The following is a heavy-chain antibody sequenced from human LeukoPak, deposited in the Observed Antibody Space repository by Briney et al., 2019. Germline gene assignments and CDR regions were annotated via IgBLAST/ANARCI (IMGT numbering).Heavy chain of an antibody. CDR2: IYSGGST. V-gene: IGHV3-53*01. Sequence: GGSLRLSCAASGFTVSTNYMSWVRQAPGKGLEWGSVIYSGGSTYYADSVKGRFTISRDNSKNTLYLQMKSLRAEDTAVYYCARGNIGDYGYYYFDYWGQGTLVTVSS. CDR1: GFTVSTNY. CDR3: ARGNIGDYGYYYFDY. D-gene: IGHD4-17*01. J-gene: IGHJ4*02.